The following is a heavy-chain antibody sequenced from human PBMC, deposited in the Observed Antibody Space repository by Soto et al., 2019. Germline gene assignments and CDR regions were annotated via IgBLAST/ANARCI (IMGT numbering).Heavy chain of an antibody. V-gene: IGHV1-69*02. CDR2: IIPILGIA. Sequence: SVKVSCKASGGTFSSYTISWVRQAPGQGLEWMGRIIPILGIANYAQKFQGRVTITAGKSTSTAYMELSSLRSEDTAVYYCNYGSGSYYNAHFDYWGQGTLVTVSS. CDR1: GGTFSSYT. J-gene: IGHJ4*02. D-gene: IGHD3-10*01. CDR3: NYGSGSYYNAHFDY.